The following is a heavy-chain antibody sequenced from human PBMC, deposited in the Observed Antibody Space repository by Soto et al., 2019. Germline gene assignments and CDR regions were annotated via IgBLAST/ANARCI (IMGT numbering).Heavy chain of an antibody. CDR3: ARILRVRDVGATPYFDY. D-gene: IGHD1-26*01. V-gene: IGHV1-69*13. J-gene: IGHJ4*02. Sequence: GASVKVSCKASGGTFSSYAISWVRQAPGQGLEWMGGIIPIFGTANYARKFQGRVTITADESTSTAYMELSSLRSEDTAVYYCARILRVRDVGATPYFDYWGQGTLVTVSS. CDR1: GGTFSSYA. CDR2: IIPIFGTA.